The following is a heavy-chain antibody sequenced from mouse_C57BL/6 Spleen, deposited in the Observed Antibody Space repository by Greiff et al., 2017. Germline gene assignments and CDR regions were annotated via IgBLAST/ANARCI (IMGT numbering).Heavy chain of an antibody. CDR2: IYPGDGDT. V-gene: IGHV1-80*01. D-gene: IGHD2-5*01. J-gene: IGHJ4*01. Sequence: QVQLQQSGAELVKPGASVKISCKASGYAFSSYWLNWVKQRPGKGLEWIGQIYPGDGDTNYNGKFKGKATLTADKSSSTAYMQLSSLTSEDSAVYFCARPYSNYYAMDYWGQGTSVTVSS. CDR3: ARPYSNYYAMDY. CDR1: GYAFSSYW.